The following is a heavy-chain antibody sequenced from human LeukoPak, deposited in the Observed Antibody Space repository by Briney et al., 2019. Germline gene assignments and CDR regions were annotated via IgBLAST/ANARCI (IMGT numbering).Heavy chain of an antibody. CDR3: ATTPSTSRVWDYGDYGSYYYGMDV. CDR1: GYTFTSYY. V-gene: IGHV1-46*01. Sequence: ASVKVSCKASGYTFTSYYMHWVRQAPGQGLEWMGIINPSGGSTSYAQKFQGRVTMTRDTSTSTVYMELSSLRSEGTAVYYCATTPSTSRVWDYGDYGSYYYGMDVWGQGTTVTVSS. J-gene: IGHJ6*02. D-gene: IGHD4-17*01. CDR2: INPSGGST.